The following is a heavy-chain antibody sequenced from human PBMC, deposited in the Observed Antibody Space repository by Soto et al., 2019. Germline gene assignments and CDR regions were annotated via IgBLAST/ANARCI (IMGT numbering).Heavy chain of an antibody. D-gene: IGHD2-15*01. J-gene: IGHJ5*02. V-gene: IGHV1-69*13. CDR1: GGTFSSYA. CDR2: IIPIFGTA. Sequence: GASVKVSCKASGGTFSSYAISWVRQAPGQGLEWMGGIIPIFGTANYAQKFQGRVTITADESTSTAYMELSSLRSEDTAVYYCARGGPRVYCSGGSCYTPTQNWFDPWGQGTLVTVS. CDR3: ARGGPRVYCSGGSCYTPTQNWFDP.